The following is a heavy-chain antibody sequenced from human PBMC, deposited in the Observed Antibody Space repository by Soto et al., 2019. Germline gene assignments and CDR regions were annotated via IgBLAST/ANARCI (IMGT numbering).Heavy chain of an antibody. CDR1: DGSISTSSYC. Sequence: QLQMQEPGPGLVKPSETLSLTCTVSDGSISTSSYCWGWIRQSPGKGLEWIGTIFYTGRTYYNPSRESRGTLSVDTSKNPFSLHLTSVTAADTAMYYCTRHHPHHYDSSGYFDYWGQVTLVTVSS. J-gene: IGHJ4*02. V-gene: IGHV4-39*01. CDR2: IFYTGRT. CDR3: TRHHPHHYDSSGYFDY. D-gene: IGHD3-22*01.